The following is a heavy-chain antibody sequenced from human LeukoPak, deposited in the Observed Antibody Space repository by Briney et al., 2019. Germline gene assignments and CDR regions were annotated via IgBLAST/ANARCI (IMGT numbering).Heavy chain of an antibody. CDR2: IIPIFGTA. Sequence: SVKVSCKASGYTFTSYDINWVRQAPGQGLEWMGGIIPIFGTANYAQKFQGRVTITADKSTSTAYMELSSLRSEDTAVYYCASGLGYCSSTSCYALGYWGQGTLVTVSS. CDR1: GYTFTSYD. CDR3: ASGLGYCSSTSCYALGY. D-gene: IGHD2-2*01. V-gene: IGHV1-69*06. J-gene: IGHJ4*02.